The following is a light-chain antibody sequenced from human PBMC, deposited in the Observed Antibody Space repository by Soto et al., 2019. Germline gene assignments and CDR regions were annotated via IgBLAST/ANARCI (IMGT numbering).Light chain of an antibody. CDR1: QSISSSY. J-gene: IGKJ1*01. CDR3: QHYGSART. V-gene: IGKV3-20*01. Sequence: ELVLTQSPGTLSLSPGERATLSCRASQSISSSYLAWYQHKPGQPPRLLMDAASSRATGTPDRFSGSGSGTDYTLTISRLEPEDFAVYYWQHYGSARTGGQGTKMEIK. CDR2: AAS.